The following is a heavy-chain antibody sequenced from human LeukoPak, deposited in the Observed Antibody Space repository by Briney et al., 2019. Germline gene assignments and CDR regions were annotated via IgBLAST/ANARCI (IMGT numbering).Heavy chain of an antibody. CDR3: AKDRGYCRHINCYDFQH. CDR2: ISDDGSNK. J-gene: IGHJ1*01. CDR1: GFTFSTYS. V-gene: IGHV3-30*18. D-gene: IGHD2-15*01. Sequence: PGGSLRLSCAASGFTFSTYSMNWVRQAPGKGLEWVPIISDDGSNKYYAESVMGRFTISRDNAKDALYLQMNSLIREDTAVYYCAKDRGYCRHINCYDFQHWGQGTLVTVSS.